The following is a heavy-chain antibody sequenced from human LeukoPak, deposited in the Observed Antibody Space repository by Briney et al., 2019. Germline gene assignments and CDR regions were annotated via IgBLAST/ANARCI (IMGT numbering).Heavy chain of an antibody. Sequence: PSQTLSLTCAVSGGSISSGGYSWSWIRQPPGKGLEWIGYIYHSGSTYYNPSLKSRVTISVDRSKNQFSLKLSSVTAADTAVYYCARGGTIFGVVTYFDYWGQGTLVTVSS. V-gene: IGHV4-30-2*01. CDR1: GGSISSGGYS. CDR3: ARGGTIFGVVTYFDY. CDR2: IYHSGST. D-gene: IGHD3-3*01. J-gene: IGHJ4*02.